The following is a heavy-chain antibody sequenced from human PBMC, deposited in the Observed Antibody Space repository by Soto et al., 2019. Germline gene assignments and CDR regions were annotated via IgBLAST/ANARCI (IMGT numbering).Heavy chain of an antibody. CDR2: IYYSGST. D-gene: IGHD6-19*01. J-gene: IGHJ5*02. CDR1: CGSISSGGYY. CDR3: ARDHEQWLVPSNWFDP. Sequence: SETLSLTCTFSCGSISSGGYYWSWLRQHPGKGLEWIGYIYYSGSTYYNPSLKSRVTISVDTSKNQFSLKLSSVTAADTAVYYCARDHEQWLVPSNWFDPWGQGTQVTVSS. V-gene: IGHV4-31*03.